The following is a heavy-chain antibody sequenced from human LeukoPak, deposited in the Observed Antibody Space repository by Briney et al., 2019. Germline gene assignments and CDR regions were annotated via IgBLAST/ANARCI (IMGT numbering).Heavy chain of an antibody. CDR1: GFTFSSYA. Sequence: PGGSLRLSCAASGFTFSSYAMSWVRQAPGKGLEWVSSTSGSSNYTYYVDSVKGRFTTSRDNSKNTLYLQMNSLRAEDTAVYYCAKRGPANTYCTSTNCYTFDYWGQGTLVTVSS. CDR2: TSGSSNYT. CDR3: AKRGPANTYCTSTNCYTFDY. J-gene: IGHJ4*02. V-gene: IGHV3-23*01. D-gene: IGHD2-2*02.